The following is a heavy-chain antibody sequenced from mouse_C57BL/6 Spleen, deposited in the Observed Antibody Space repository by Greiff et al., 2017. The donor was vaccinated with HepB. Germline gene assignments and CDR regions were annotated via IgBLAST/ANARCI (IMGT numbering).Heavy chain of an antibody. Sequence: VKLQQSGAELVRPGASVKLSCKASGYTFTDYYINWVKQRPGQGLEWIARIYPGSGNTYYNEKFKGKATLTAEKSSSTAYMQLSSLTSEDSAVYFCARGSITTAGSWFAYWGQGTLVTVSA. CDR2: IYPGSGNT. D-gene: IGHD1-1*01. J-gene: IGHJ3*01. CDR1: GYTFTDYY. V-gene: IGHV1-76*01. CDR3: ARGSITTAGSWFAY.